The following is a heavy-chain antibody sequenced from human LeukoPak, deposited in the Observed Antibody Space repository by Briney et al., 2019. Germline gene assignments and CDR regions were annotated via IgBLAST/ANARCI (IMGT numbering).Heavy chain of an antibody. Sequence: SETLSLTCAVYGGSFSGYYWSWIRQPPGKGLEWIGEINHSGSTNYNPSLKSRVTISVDTSKNQFSLKLSSVTAADTAVYYCARALAVAGLYYYYYYGMDVWGKGPTVTVSS. CDR2: INHSGST. J-gene: IGHJ6*04. V-gene: IGHV4-34*01. D-gene: IGHD6-19*01. CDR1: GGSFSGYY. CDR3: ARALAVAGLYYYYYYGMDV.